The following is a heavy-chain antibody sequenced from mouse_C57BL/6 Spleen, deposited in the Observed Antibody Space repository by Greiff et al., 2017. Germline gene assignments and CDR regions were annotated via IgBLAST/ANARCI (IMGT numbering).Heavy chain of an antibody. CDR1: GYSITSGYY. CDR2: ISYDGSN. V-gene: IGHV3-6*01. Sequence: EVKLVESGPGLVKPSQSLSLTCSVTGYSITSGYYWNWIRQFPGNKLEWMGYISYDGSNNYNPSLKNRISITRDTSKNQFFLKLNSVTTEDTATYYCATQATWAMDYWGQGTSVTVSS. D-gene: IGHD3-2*02. CDR3: ATQATWAMDY. J-gene: IGHJ4*01.